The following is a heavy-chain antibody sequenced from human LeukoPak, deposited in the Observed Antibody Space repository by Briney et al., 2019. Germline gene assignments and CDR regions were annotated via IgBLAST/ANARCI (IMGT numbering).Heavy chain of an antibody. CDR3: AMTGSSGWYDAFDI. J-gene: IGHJ3*02. D-gene: IGHD6-19*01. CDR1: GXTFSSYW. CDR2: INSDGSST. V-gene: IGHV3-74*01. Sequence: GGSLRLSCAASGXTFSSYWMHWVRQAPGKGLVWVSRINSDGSSTYYADSVKGRFTISRDNSKNTLYLQMNSLRAEDTAVYYCAMTGSSGWYDAFDIWGQGTMVTVSS.